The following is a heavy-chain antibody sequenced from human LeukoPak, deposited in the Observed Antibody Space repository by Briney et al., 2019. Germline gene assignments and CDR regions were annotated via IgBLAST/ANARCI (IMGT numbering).Heavy chain of an antibody. Sequence: KPSETLSLTCTVSGGSISSYYWSWIRQPPGKGLEWIGYIYYSGSTNYNPSLKSRVTISVDTFKNQFSLKLSSVTAADTAVYYCARGVIQYVGWFDPWGQGTLVTVSS. D-gene: IGHD1-26*01. V-gene: IGHV4-59*01. CDR2: IYYSGST. CDR1: GGSISSYY. CDR3: ARGVIQYVGWFDP. J-gene: IGHJ5*02.